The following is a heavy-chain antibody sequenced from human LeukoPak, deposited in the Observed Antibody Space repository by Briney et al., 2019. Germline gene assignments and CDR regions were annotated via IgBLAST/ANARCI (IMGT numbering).Heavy chain of an antibody. CDR1: GFTFSSYE. J-gene: IGHJ4*02. Sequence: QPGRSLRLSCAASGFTFSSYEMNWVRQAPGKGLEWVSYISSSGSAIYYADSVKGQFTISRDNAKNSLYLQMSSLRAEDTAVYYCARVHYYDSSGFDYWGQGTLVTVSS. D-gene: IGHD3-22*01. CDR2: ISSSGSAI. V-gene: IGHV3-48*03. CDR3: ARVHYYDSSGFDY.